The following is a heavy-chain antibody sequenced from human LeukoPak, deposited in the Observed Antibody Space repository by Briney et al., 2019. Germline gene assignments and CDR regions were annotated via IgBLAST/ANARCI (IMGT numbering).Heavy chain of an antibody. Sequence: GGSLRFSGAGSGFTFSSYSMNWVRQAPGKGLEWVSSISSSSSYIYYADSVKGRFTISRDNAKNSLYLQMNSLRAEDTAVYYCARDRVAVAGNFDYWGQGTLVTVSS. J-gene: IGHJ4*02. CDR2: ISSSSSYI. CDR1: GFTFSSYS. V-gene: IGHV3-21*01. D-gene: IGHD6-19*01. CDR3: ARDRVAVAGNFDY.